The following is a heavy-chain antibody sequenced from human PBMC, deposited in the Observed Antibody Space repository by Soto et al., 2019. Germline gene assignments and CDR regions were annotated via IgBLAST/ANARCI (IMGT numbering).Heavy chain of an antibody. D-gene: IGHD3-22*01. Sequence: ASVKVSCKASGGTFSSYAISWVRQAPGQGLEWMVGIIPIFGTANYAQKFQGRVTITADESSSTAYMELSSLRSEDTAVYYCAREVLLYDSSGYPGFYFDYWGQGTLVTVSS. CDR1: GGTFSSYA. V-gene: IGHV1-69*13. CDR2: IIPIFGTA. CDR3: AREVLLYDSSGYPGFYFDY. J-gene: IGHJ4*02.